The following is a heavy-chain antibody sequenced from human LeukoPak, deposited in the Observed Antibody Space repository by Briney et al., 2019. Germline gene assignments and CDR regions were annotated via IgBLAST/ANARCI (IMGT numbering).Heavy chain of an antibody. CDR1: GFSFSSCA. D-gene: IGHD5-24*01. CDR2: ISGSGDST. J-gene: IGHJ4*02. CDR3: AKTGDGYNYYDY. Sequence: GGSLRLSCAASGFSFSSCAMSWVRQAPGKGLKWVSVISGSGDSTYYADSVKGRFTISRDNSRNTLYLHMNSLRAEDTAVYYCAKTGDGYNYYDYWGQGTLVTVSS. V-gene: IGHV3-23*01.